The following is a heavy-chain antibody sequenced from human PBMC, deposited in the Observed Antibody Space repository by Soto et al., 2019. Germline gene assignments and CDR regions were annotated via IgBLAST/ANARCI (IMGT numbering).Heavy chain of an antibody. Sequence: EVQLVESGGGLVQPGGSLRLSCAASGFTFSSYWMSWVRQAPGKGLEWVANIKQDGSEKYYVDSVKGRLPISRDNAKISMYLQMNSLRAEDTAVYYCARGVDIVVVPAAIPYYYYYYRDVWGKGTTVTVSS. J-gene: IGHJ6*03. D-gene: IGHD2-2*03. CDR2: IKQDGSEK. CDR1: GFTFSSYW. CDR3: ARGVDIVVVPAAIPYYYYYYRDV. V-gene: IGHV3-7*04.